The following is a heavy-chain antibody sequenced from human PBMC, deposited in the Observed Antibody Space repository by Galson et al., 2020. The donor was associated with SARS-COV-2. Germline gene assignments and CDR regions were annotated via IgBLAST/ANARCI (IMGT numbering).Heavy chain of an antibody. CDR3: ARDFDGSGRIRDL. J-gene: IGHJ5*02. V-gene: IGHV3-64*02. D-gene: IGHD3-10*01. CDR2: IDRNGRNT. CDR1: GFTFSPYI. Sequence: TGGSLRLSGAASGFTFSPYIMHWVRQAPGKALEYVSGIDRNGRNTYSGDSVKGRFTISRDNAKSTLYLQMRSLSADDMAMYYCARDFDGSGRIRDLWGQGALVTVSS.